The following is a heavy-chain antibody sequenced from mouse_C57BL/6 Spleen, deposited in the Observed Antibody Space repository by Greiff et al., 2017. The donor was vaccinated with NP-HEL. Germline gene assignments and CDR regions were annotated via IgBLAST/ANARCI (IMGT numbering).Heavy chain of an antibody. V-gene: IGHV1-81*01. CDR1: GYTFTSYG. CDR3: ARSRSTTVPYWYFDV. CDR2: IYPRSGNT. D-gene: IGHD1-1*01. Sequence: QLKQSGAELARPGASVKLSCKASGYTFTSYGISWVKQRTGQGLEWIGEIYPRSGNTYYNEKFKGKATLTADKSSSTAYMELRSLTSEDSAVYFCARSRSTTVPYWYFDVWGTGTTVTVSS. J-gene: IGHJ1*03.